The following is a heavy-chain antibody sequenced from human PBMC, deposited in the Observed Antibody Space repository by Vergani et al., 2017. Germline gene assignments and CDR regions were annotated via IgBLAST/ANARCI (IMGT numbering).Heavy chain of an antibody. CDR2: INHSGST. Sequence: QVQLQQWGPGLLKPSETLSLTCAVYGGSFSGYYWSWIRQPPGKGLEWIGEINHSGSTNYNPSLKSRVTISVDTSEIQFSLKLSSVTAAATAVYDSAGAYCGSTSCYTGEYVQHWGQGTLVTVSS. CDR1: GGSFSGYY. D-gene: IGHD2-2*02. CDR3: AGAYCGSTSCYTGEYVQH. V-gene: IGHV4-34*01. J-gene: IGHJ1*01.